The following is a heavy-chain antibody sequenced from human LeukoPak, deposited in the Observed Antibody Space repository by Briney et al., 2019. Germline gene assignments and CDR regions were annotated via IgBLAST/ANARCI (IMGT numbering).Heavy chain of an antibody. CDR3: AKRGVVIRVILVGFHKQAYYFES. Sequence: PGGSLRLSCVVSGITLSNYGMSWVRQAPGKGLEWVAGISDSGGTTNYADSVKGRFTVSRDNPKNTLYLQMNSLRAEDTAVYFCAKRGVVIRVILVGFHKQAYYFESWGQGGLVTVSS. D-gene: IGHD3-22*01. V-gene: IGHV3-23*01. CDR1: GITLSNYG. J-gene: IGHJ4*02. CDR2: ISDSGGTT.